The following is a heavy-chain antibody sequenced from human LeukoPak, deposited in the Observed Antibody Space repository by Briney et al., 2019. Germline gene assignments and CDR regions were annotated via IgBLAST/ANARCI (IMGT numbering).Heavy chain of an antibody. D-gene: IGHD1-26*01. CDR3: ARSRYTGSHFDY. J-gene: IGHJ4*02. CDR2: ISSSSSYT. Sequence: GGSLRLSCAASGFTFSDYYMTWMRQAPGKGLEWVSYISSSSSYTNYADSVKGRFTISRDNAKNTVYLQMNSLRAEDTAVYYCARSRYTGSHFDYWGQGTLVTVSS. V-gene: IGHV3-11*06. CDR1: GFTFSDYY.